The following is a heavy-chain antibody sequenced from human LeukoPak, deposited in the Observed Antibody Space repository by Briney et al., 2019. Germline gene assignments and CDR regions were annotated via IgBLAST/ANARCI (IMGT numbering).Heavy chain of an antibody. Sequence: GGSLRLSCAASGFTFSIAWMSWVRQAPGKGLEWVVRIQSKTNGGRTDYAAPLQRRFTISRDDLNYTLYLEISSQKTEVTSVYYFTTADRYGPGRYFVYWGEGALVTVSS. J-gene: IGHJ4*02. CDR1: GFTFSIAW. CDR2: IQSKTNGGRT. V-gene: IGHV3-15*01. CDR3: TTADRYGPGRYFVY. D-gene: IGHD2-21*02.